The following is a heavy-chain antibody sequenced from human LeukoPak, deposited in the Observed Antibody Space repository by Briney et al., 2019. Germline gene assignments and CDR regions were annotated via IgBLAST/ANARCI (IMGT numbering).Heavy chain of an antibody. CDR1: GFTFSSYG. J-gene: IGHJ4*02. D-gene: IGHD2/OR15-2a*01. CDR2: IKEDGSEK. Sequence: PGRSLRLSCAASGFTFSSYGMHWVRQAPGKGLEWVANIKEDGSEKNYVDSVKDRFTISRDNAKNSLYLQMNSLRAEDTAVYYCARGGGRHVEYWGQGNLVTVSS. V-gene: IGHV3-7*05. CDR3: ARGGGRHVEY.